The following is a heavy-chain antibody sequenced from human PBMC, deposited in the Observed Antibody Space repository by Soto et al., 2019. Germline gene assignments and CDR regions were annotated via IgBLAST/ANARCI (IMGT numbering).Heavy chain of an antibody. CDR3: AREVLYYYDSSGYQGFDY. V-gene: IGHV4-61*01. CDR2: IYYSGST. Sequence: SETLSLTCTVSGGSVSSGSYYWSWIRQPPGKGLEWIGYIYYSGSTNYNPSLKSRVTISVDTSKNQFSLKLSSVTAADTAVYYCAREVLYYYDSSGYQGFDYWGQGTLVTVS. CDR1: GGSVSSGSYY. J-gene: IGHJ4*02. D-gene: IGHD3-22*01.